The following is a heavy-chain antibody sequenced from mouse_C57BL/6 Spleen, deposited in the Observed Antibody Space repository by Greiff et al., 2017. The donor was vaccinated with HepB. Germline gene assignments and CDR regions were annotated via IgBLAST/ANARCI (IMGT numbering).Heavy chain of an antibody. V-gene: IGHV1-18*01. CDR1: GYTFTDYN. D-gene: IGHD1-1*01. CDR2: INPNNGGT. J-gene: IGHJ4*01. CDR3: ARSDPDGYYYAMDY. Sequence: EVQLQQSGPELVKPGASVKIPCKASGYTFTDYNMDWVKQSHGKSLEWIGDINPNNGGTIYNQKFKGKATLTVDKSSSTAYMELRSLTSEDTAVYYCARSDPDGYYYAMDYWGQGTSVTVSS.